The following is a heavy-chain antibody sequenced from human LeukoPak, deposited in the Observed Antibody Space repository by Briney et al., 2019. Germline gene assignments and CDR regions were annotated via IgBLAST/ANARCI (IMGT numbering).Heavy chain of an antibody. Sequence: PGGSLRLSCAASGFTFSNYWMSWVRQAPGKGLEWVANIKQDGSEKYYVDSVKGRFTISRDNAKNSLYLQMNSLRAEDTAVYYCARDRSYDYVWGSYRSLRAFDIWGQGTMVTFSS. CDR1: GFTFSNYW. J-gene: IGHJ3*02. V-gene: IGHV3-7*01. CDR3: ARDRSYDYVWGSYRSLRAFDI. D-gene: IGHD3-16*02. CDR2: IKQDGSEK.